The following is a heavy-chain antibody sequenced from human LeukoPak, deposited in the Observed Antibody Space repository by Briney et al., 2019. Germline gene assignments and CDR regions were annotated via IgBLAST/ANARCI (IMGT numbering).Heavy chain of an antibody. J-gene: IGHJ5*02. V-gene: IGHV3-48*03. CDR2: ISSSASTI. D-gene: IGHD3-3*01. CDR1: GFSFSNYE. CDR3: ARGVFFSSVYSNCFGP. Sequence: GGSLRLSCAASGFSFSNYEMNWVRQAPGKGLEWVSCISSSASTIYYADTVKGRFTISRDNAKNSQYMHMNSLRAEDTAVYYCARGVFFSSVYSNCFGPWGQGTLVTVSS.